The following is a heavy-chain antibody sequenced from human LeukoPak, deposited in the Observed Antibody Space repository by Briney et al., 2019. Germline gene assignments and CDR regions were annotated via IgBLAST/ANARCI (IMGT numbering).Heavy chain of an antibody. CDR2: IYYSGST. Sequence: PSETLSLTCTVSGGSISSDYWSWIRQPPGKGLEWIGYIYYSGSTNYNPSLKSRVTISVDTSKNQFSLKVSPVTAADTAVYYCARQKGSASSWADFDYWVQGTLVTVPS. V-gene: IGHV4-59*01. CDR1: GGSISSDY. CDR3: ARQKGSASSWADFDY. J-gene: IGHJ4*02. D-gene: IGHD6-13*01.